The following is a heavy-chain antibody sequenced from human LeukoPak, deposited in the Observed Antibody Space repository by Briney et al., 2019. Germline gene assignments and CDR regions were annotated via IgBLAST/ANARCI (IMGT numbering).Heavy chain of an antibody. CDR1: XFTXDNYA. J-gene: IGHJ4*02. Sequence: SLRLSXXASXFTXDNYAMTWVRQAPGKGLEWVSTHSASGGRTYYADSVKGRFTISKDNSKNMLYLQLNSLRADDTAVYYCARHVDSSWAGCDFWGQGTLVTVSS. CDR3: ARHVDSSWAGCDF. CDR2: HSASGGRT. V-gene: IGHV3-23*01. D-gene: IGHD6-13*01.